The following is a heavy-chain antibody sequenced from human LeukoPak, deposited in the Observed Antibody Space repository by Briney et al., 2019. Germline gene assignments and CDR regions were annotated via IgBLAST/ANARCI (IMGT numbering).Heavy chain of an antibody. CDR2: IYWNDDK. CDR3: AHRRQGMAAFDI. J-gene: IGHJ3*02. D-gene: IGHD2-8*01. V-gene: IGHV2-5*01. CDR1: GLSLSTRGVG. Sequence: SGPTLVKPTQTLTLTCNFSGLSLSTRGVGVGWIRQPPGKALEWLALIYWNDDKRHSPSLRSRFTITKDTSKNQVVLTMTNMDPVDTASYYCAHRRQGMAAFDIWGQGTMVTVSS.